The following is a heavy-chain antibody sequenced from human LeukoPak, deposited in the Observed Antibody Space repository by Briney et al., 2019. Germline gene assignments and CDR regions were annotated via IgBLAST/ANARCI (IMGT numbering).Heavy chain of an antibody. Sequence: ASVKVSCKASGYTFTSYYMHWVRQAPGQGLEWMGIINPSGGSTSYAQKFQDRVTLTRNTSISTAYMELSSLRSDDTAVYYCARGPPNWGYDYWGPGTLVTVSS. CDR3: ARGPPNWGYDY. CDR2: INPSGGST. CDR1: GYTFTSYY. D-gene: IGHD7-27*01. V-gene: IGHV1-46*01. J-gene: IGHJ4*02.